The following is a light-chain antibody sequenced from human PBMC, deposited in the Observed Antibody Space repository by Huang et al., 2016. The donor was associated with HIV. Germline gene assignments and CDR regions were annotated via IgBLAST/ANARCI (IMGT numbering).Light chain of an antibody. CDR1: QSLLHSNGYNY. V-gene: IGKV2-28*01. CDR3: MQPLQTPTT. CDR2: LGS. J-gene: IGKJ2*01. Sequence: DIVMTQSPLSLPVTPGEPASISRRSSQSLLHSNGYNYLDWYLQKPGQSPQLLIYLGSNRASGVPDRFSVSGSGTDFTLKISRVEAEDVGFYYCMQPLQTPTTFGQGTKLEIK.